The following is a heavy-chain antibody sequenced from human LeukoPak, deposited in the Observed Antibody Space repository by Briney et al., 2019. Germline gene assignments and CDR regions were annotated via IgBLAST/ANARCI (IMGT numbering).Heavy chain of an antibody. V-gene: IGHV1-46*01. CDR3: ARSRRDGYNLDY. CDR1: GYTLTELS. CDR2: INPSGGST. J-gene: IGHJ4*02. D-gene: IGHD5-24*01. Sequence: ASVKVSCKVSGYTLTELSMHWVRQAPGQGLEWMGIINPSGGSTSYAQKFQGRVTMTRDTSTSTVYMELSSLRSEDTAVYYCARSRRDGYNLDYWGQGTLVTVSS.